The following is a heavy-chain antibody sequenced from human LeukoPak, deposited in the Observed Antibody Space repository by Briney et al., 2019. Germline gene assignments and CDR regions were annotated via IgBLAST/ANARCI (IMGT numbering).Heavy chain of an antibody. V-gene: IGHV1-46*01. Sequence: ASVKVSCKASGYTFPSYFMHWVRQAPGQGLEWMGIIDPTGGSTTYAQKLQGRVTMTRDTSTSTVYMELSSLRSDDTAVYYCARTAARRFDYWGQGTLVTVSS. CDR1: GYTFPSYF. CDR2: IDPTGGST. CDR3: ARTAARRFDY. D-gene: IGHD6-6*01. J-gene: IGHJ4*02.